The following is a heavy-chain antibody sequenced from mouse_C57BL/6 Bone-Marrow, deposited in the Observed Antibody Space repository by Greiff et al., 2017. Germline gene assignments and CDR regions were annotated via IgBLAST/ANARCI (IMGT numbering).Heavy chain of an antibody. J-gene: IGHJ2*01. D-gene: IGHD1-1*01. Sequence: EVKVEESGGGLVKPGGSLKLSCAASGFTFSDYGMHWVRQAPEKGLEWVAYISSGSSTIYYADTVKGRFTISRDNAKNTLFLQMTSLRSEDTAMYYCARPYYGDFDYWGQGTTLTVSS. CDR1: GFTFSDYG. CDR3: ARPYYGDFDY. CDR2: ISSGSSTI. V-gene: IGHV5-17*01.